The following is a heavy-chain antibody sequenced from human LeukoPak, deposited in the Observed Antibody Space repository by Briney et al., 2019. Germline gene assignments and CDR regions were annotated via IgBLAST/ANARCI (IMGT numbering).Heavy chain of an antibody. CDR2: MNPNSGDT. V-gene: IGHV1-8*02. J-gene: IGHJ6*02. D-gene: IGHD3-16*02. Sequence: ASVKVSCKASGYTFTGYDINWVRQATGQGLEWMGWMNPNSGDTGYAQKFQGRVTMTRDTSISTAYMELSSLRSEDTAVYYCARMVLLRRPYDYDWGSYRRQPWYYYGMDVWGQGTTVTVSS. CDR3: ARMVLLRRPYDYDWGSYRRQPWYYYGMDV. CDR1: GYTFTGYD.